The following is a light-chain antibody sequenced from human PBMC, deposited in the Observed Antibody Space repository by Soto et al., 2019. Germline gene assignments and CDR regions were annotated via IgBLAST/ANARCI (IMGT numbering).Light chain of an antibody. CDR2: GAS. V-gene: IGKV3-20*01. J-gene: IGKJ1*01. Sequence: EIVLTQSPGTLSLSPGERATLSCRASQSLSSNYLAWYQQKPGQAPRLLIYGASNRATGIPDRFSGSGSGTDFTLTISRLEPEDFAVYYCQQYSSSPAFGQGTKVEIK. CDR3: QQYSSSPA. CDR1: QSLSSNY.